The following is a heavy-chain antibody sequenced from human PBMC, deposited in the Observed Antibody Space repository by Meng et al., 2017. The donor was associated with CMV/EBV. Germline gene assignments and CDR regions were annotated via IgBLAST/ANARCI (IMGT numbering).Heavy chain of an antibody. CDR2: IYTSGST. CDR3: AREMPIAAAGCFDY. CDR1: GGSISSYY. J-gene: IGHJ4*02. Sequence: GQLKGSGPGLVKPSETLSLTCTGSGGSISSYYWSWIRQPAGKGLEWIGRIYTSGSTNYNPSLKSRVTMSVDTSKNQFSLKLSSVTAADTAVYYCAREMPIAAAGCFDYWGQGTLVTVSS. D-gene: IGHD6-13*01. V-gene: IGHV4-4*07.